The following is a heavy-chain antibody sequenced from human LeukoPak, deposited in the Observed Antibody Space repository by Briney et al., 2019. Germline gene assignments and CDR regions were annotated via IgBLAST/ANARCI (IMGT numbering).Heavy chain of an antibody. Sequence: SETLSLTCAVSGGSVSSSYWWSWVRPPPGKGLEWIGQIYHSGSTNYNPSLKSRVTISVDKSKNQFSLRLSSVTAADTAVYYCARDSEEVRGVKLSFGMDVWGRGTTVTVSS. D-gene: IGHD3-10*01. CDR3: ARDSEEVRGVKLSFGMDV. CDR2: IYHSGST. J-gene: IGHJ6*04. CDR1: GGSVSSSYW. V-gene: IGHV4-4*02.